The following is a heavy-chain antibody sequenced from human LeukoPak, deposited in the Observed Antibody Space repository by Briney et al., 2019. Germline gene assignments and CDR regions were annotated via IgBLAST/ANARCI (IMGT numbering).Heavy chain of an antibody. CDR2: IYYSGST. V-gene: IGHV4-31*03. J-gene: IGHJ5*02. Sequence: SETLSLTCTVSGVSISSGGYYWSWIRQHPGKGLEWIGYIYYSGSTYYNPSLKSRVTISVDTPKNQFSLKMSSVTAADTAVYYCARGIVIAANWFDPWGQGTLVTVSS. D-gene: IGHD3-16*02. CDR3: ARGIVIAANWFDP. CDR1: GVSISSGGYY.